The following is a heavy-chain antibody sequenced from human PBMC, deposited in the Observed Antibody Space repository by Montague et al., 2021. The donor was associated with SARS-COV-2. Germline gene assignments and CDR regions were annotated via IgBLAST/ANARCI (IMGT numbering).Heavy chain of an antibody. J-gene: IGHJ2*01. Sequence: SLRLSCAASGFNFPRYCMHWVRQSPGQGLAWVARICDGVRRISYADSVRDRFTVSRDNAKNTLSLLMNNLSGEDTAVYYCVGDGGDDKHDWWFDLWGRGTHVSVSS. CDR1: GFNFPRYC. CDR2: ICDGVRRI. V-gene: IGHV3-74*01. D-gene: IGHD2-21*02. CDR3: VGDGGDDKHDWWFDL.